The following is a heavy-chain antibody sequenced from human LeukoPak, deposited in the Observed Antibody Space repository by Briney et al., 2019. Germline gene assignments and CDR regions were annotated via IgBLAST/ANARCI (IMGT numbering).Heavy chain of an antibody. CDR2: INYSGST. CDR1: GGSITNSY. V-gene: IGHV4-59*01. Sequence: SETLSLTCTVSGGSITNSYWNWIRQSPGKGLEWVGYINYSGSTNYNPSLKSRVTISVDTSKNQFSLKLSSVTAADTAVYFCARGPLSTNDFDIWGQGTMVTVSS. CDR3: ARGPLSTNDFDI. D-gene: IGHD1-1*01. J-gene: IGHJ3*02.